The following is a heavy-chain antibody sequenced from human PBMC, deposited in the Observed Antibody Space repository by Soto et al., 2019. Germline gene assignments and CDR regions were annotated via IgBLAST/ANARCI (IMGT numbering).Heavy chain of an antibody. CDR2: IWYDGSNK. V-gene: IGHV3-33*01. Sequence: GGSLRLSCAASGFTFSSYGMHWVRQAPGKGLEWVAVIWYDGSNKYYADSVKGRFTIPRDNSKNTLYLQMNSLRAEDTAVYYCARSYYYDSSGYIDYWGQGTLVTVSS. CDR1: GFTFSSYG. J-gene: IGHJ4*02. CDR3: ARSYYYDSSGYIDY. D-gene: IGHD3-22*01.